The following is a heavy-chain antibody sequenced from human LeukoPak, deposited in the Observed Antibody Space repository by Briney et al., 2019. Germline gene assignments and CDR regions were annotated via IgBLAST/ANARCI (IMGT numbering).Heavy chain of an antibody. D-gene: IGHD5-18*01. J-gene: IGHJ5*02. Sequence: ASVTVSFKASGYTFTIYAMHWVRQAPGQRLEWMGWINAGNGNTKYSQKFQGRVTITRDTSASTAYMELSSLRSEDTAVYYCARDQGYSYGFFGGAYNWFDPWGQATLVTVSS. CDR3: ARDQGYSYGFFGGAYNWFDP. CDR2: INAGNGNT. V-gene: IGHV1-3*01. CDR1: GYTFTIYA.